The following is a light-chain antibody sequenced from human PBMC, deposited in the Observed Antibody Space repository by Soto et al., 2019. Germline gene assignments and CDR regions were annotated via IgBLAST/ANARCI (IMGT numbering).Light chain of an antibody. V-gene: IGLV4-69*01. CDR2: LNSDGSH. CDR3: QTWGTAWV. Sequence: QLVLTQSPSASASLGASVKLTCTLSSGHSSYAIAWHQQQPEKGPRYLMKLNSDGSHSKGDGIPDRFSGSSSGAERYLTISSLQYEDEADYYCQTWGTAWVFGGGTQLTVL. J-gene: IGLJ3*02. CDR1: SGHSSYA.